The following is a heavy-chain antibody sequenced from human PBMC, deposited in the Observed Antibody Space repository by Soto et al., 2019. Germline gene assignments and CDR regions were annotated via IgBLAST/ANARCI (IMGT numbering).Heavy chain of an antibody. CDR3: ARDRINQNWFDP. V-gene: IGHV3-11*06. J-gene: IGHJ5*02. Sequence: GGSLRLSCAASGFTFSDYYMSWIRQAPGKGLEWVSYISSSSSYTNYADSVKGRFTISRDNAKNSLYLQMNSLRAEDTAVYYCARDRINQNWFDPWGQGTLVTVSS. CDR1: GFTFSDYY. D-gene: IGHD2-15*01. CDR2: ISSSSSYT.